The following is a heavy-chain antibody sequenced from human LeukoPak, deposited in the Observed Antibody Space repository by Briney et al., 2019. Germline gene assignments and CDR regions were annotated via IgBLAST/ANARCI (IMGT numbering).Heavy chain of an antibody. J-gene: IGHJ6*03. CDR1: GFTFSSYW. CDR2: IKQDGSEK. CDR3: ARSPRYYYYYYMDV. V-gene: IGHV3-7*01. Sequence: GGSLRLSCAASGFTFSSYWMSWVRQAPGKGLEWVANIKQDGSEKYYVDSVKGRFTIPRDNAKNSLYLQMNSLRAEDTAVYYCARSPRYYYYYYMDVWGKGTTVIVSS.